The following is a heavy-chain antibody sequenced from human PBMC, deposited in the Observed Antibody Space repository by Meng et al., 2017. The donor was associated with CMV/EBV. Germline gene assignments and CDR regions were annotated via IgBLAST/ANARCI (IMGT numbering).Heavy chain of an antibody. Sequence: SETLSLTCAVYGGSFSGYYWSWIRQPPGKGLEWIGEINHSGSTNYNPSLKSRVTISVDTSKNQFSLKLSSVTAADTAVYYCARGEPAARYYYYYYGMDVWGQGTTVTVSS. CDR1: GGSFSGYY. J-gene: IGHJ6*02. V-gene: IGHV4-34*01. D-gene: IGHD2-2*01. CDR3: ARGEPAARYYYYYYGMDV. CDR2: INHSGST.